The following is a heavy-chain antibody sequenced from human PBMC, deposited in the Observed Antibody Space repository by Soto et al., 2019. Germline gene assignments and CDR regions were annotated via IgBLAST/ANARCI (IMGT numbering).Heavy chain of an antibody. V-gene: IGHV4-59*01. CDR3: ARDLRERSGWAYYLGY. CDR1: GGSISSYY. Sequence: SETLSLTCTVSGGSISSYYWSWIRQPPGKGLEWIGYIYYSGSTNYNPSLKRRVTISVDTSTNQFYLKLRSLPAAEPAVYYSARDLRERSGWAYYLGYWGPGTLVPVSS. D-gene: IGHD6-19*01. CDR2: IYYSGST. J-gene: IGHJ4*02.